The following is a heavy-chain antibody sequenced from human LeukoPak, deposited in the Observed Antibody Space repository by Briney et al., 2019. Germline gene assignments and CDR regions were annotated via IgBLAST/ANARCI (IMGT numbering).Heavy chain of an antibody. J-gene: IGHJ6*04. Sequence: GGSLRLSCAASGFTFSSYGMHWVRQAPGKGLEWVAFIRYDGSNKYYADSVKGRFTISRDSSKNTLYLQMNSLRTEDTAVYYCARDLPPYYDFWSAYSLGMDVWGKGTTVTVSS. CDR2: IRYDGSNK. V-gene: IGHV3-30*02. D-gene: IGHD3-3*01. CDR3: ARDLPPYYDFWSAYSLGMDV. CDR1: GFTFSSYG.